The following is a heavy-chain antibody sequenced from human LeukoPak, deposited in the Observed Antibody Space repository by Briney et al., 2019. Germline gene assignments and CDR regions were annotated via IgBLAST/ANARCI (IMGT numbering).Heavy chain of an antibody. V-gene: IGHV3-7*04. CDR2: IKQDGSKK. CDR3: TRVGYIDEGIDY. CDR1: GFPFSSYW. D-gene: IGHD5-24*01. J-gene: IGHJ4*02. Sequence: GRSLRLSCVASGFPFSSYWMTWVRQAPGKGLEWVANIKQDGSKKSYVDSVKGRFTISRDNAKNSLYLQMNSQRAEDTAIYYCTRVGYIDEGIDYWGQGTLVTVSS.